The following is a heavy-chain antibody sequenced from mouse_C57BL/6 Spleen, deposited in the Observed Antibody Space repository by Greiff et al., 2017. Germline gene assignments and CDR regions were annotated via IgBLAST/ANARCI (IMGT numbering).Heavy chain of an antibody. CDR3: TRWVYDGYWAY. D-gene: IGHD2-3*01. CDR1: GYKFTDYE. Sequence: VQLQQSGAELVRPGASVTLSCKASGYKFTDYEMHWVKQTPVHGLEWIGAIDPETGGTAYNQKFKGKAILTADKSSSTAYMELRSLTSEDSAVYYCTRWVYDGYWAYWGQGTLVTVSA. V-gene: IGHV1-15*01. J-gene: IGHJ3*01. CDR2: IDPETGGT.